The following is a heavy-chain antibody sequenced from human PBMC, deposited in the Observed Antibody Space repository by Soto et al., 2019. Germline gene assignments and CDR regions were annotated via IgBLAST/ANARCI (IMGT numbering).Heavy chain of an antibody. V-gene: IGHV5-51*03. CDR1: GYSFTTYW. CDR3: ARLRAAAGSCLGYFHH. CDR2: IHPDDSDT. Sequence: EVQLEQSGAEVKKPGESLKISCKGSGYSFTTYWIAWVRQMPGKGLEWMGTIHPDDSDTRYSPSLQGQVTISVDKSIRTAHLQWSSLKASDTAVYYSARLRAAAGSCLGYFHHWGRGTLVTVSS. J-gene: IGHJ1*01. D-gene: IGHD6-13*01.